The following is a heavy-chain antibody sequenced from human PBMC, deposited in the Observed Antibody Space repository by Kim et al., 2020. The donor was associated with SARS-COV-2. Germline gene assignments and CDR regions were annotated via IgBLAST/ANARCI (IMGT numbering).Heavy chain of an antibody. V-gene: IGHV3-23*01. CDR2: IDGSDGTT. CDR1: GFTFTGYA. Sequence: GGSLRLSCTTSGFTFTGYAMSWVRQAPVKGLEWVSSIDGSDGTTYYVDSVKGRFTISRDNSKNTLYLQMSTLRADDTAVYYCMKGGWGSIWDHWGQGTLV. CDR3: MKGGWGSIWDH. J-gene: IGHJ4*02. D-gene: IGHD2-21*01.